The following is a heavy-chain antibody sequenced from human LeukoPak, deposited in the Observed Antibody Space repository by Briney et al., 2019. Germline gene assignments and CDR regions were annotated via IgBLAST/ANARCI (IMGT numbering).Heavy chain of an antibody. CDR1: GYSISSGYY. D-gene: IGHD7-27*01. V-gene: IGHV4-38-2*02. CDR3: ASLGDWGFSHTGPFDY. CDR2: IYHSGTT. Sequence: SETLSLTCTVSGYSISSGYYWGWIRQPPGKGLEWIGNIYHSGTTSYNPSLKSRVTISVDTSKNQFSLKLSSVTAADTAVYYCASLGDWGFSHTGPFDYWGQGTLVAVSS. J-gene: IGHJ4*02.